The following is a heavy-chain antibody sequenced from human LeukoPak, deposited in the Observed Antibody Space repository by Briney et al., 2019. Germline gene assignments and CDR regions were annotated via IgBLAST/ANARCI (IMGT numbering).Heavy chain of an antibody. CDR1: GFTFTTYS. D-gene: IGHD4-17*01. J-gene: IGHJ4*02. Sequence: GGSLRLSCAASGFTFTTYSMNWVRQAPGKGLEWVSSISDSSTHIFYADSVKGRFTISRDNAKNSLFLQMNSLRAEDTAVYYWATGGDSGDYFDYWGQGTLVTVSS. V-gene: IGHV3-21*06. CDR2: ISDSSTHI. CDR3: ATGGDSGDYFDY.